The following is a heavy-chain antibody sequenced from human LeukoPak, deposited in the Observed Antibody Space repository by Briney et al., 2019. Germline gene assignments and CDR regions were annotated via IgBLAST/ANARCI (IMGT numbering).Heavy chain of an antibody. CDR3: AKTTASSTSYYWREFAY. J-gene: IGHJ4*02. V-gene: IGHV4-39*01. CDR1: GGSISSSPYH. Sequence: PSETLSLTCIVSGGSISSSPYHWGWLRQSPGRGLEWIGSIDYNGSSHSNPSLKSRVTISVDPSKNQFSLNLSSVTAADTAVYYCAKTTASSTSYYWREFAYWGQGTLVTVSS. D-gene: IGHD2-2*01. CDR2: IDYNGSS.